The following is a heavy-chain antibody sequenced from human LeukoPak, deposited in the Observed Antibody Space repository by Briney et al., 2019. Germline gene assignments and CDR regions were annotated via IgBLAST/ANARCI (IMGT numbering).Heavy chain of an antibody. D-gene: IGHD6-13*01. V-gene: IGHV3-21*01. CDR1: GFTFSSYS. Sequence: GGSLRLPCAASGFTFSSYSMNWVRQAPGKGLEWVSSISSSSSYIYYADSVKGRFTISRDNAKNSLYLQMNSLRAEDTAVYYCARAPHSSSWYRAFDIWGQGTMVTVSS. CDR2: ISSSSSYI. J-gene: IGHJ3*02. CDR3: ARAPHSSSWYRAFDI.